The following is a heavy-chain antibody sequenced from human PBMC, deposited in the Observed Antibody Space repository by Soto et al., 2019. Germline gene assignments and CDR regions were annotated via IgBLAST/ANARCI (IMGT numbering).Heavy chain of an antibody. CDR2: IYSGGST. CDR1: GFSVSGNY. CDR3: ATTSFYSSSSDSDY. J-gene: IGHJ4*02. V-gene: IGHV3-66*01. D-gene: IGHD6-6*01. Sequence: EVPLVESGGGSVQPGGSLRLSCAASGFSVSGNYMSWVRQAPGKGLEWVSLIYSGGSTSYADSVKDRFTISRDNSKNTLYLQMNSLRAEDTAVYYCATTSFYSSSSDSDYWGQGTLVTVSS.